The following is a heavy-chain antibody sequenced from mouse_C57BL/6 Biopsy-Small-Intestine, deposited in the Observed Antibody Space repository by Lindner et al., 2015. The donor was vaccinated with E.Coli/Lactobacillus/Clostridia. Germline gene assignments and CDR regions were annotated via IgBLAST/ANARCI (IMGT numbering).Heavy chain of an antibody. J-gene: IGHJ4*01. V-gene: IGHV5-17*01. CDR3: ARRGSSPYYAMDY. CDR2: ISSGSSSI. CDR1: GFTFSDYG. D-gene: IGHD1-1*01. Sequence: VQLQESGGGLVKPGGSLKLSCAASGFTFSDYGMHWVRQAPEKGLEWVAYISSGSSSINYADTVKGRFTISRDNAKNTLFLQMTSLRSEDTAMYYCARRGSSPYYAMDYWGQGTSVTVSS.